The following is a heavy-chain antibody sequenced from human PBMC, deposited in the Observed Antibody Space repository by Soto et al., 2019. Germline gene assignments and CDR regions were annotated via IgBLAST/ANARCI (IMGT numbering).Heavy chain of an antibody. Sequence: ASVKVSCKAPADTFTSYYIHWVRQAPGQGLEWMGWINPNSGATNYALKFQGRVTMTRDTSISAAYMELNSLTSDDTAVYYCARSRLTDYSIDYWGQGTLVTVSS. D-gene: IGHD4-4*01. J-gene: IGHJ4*02. V-gene: IGHV1-2*02. CDR1: ADTFTSYY. CDR3: ARSRLTDYSIDY. CDR2: INPNSGAT.